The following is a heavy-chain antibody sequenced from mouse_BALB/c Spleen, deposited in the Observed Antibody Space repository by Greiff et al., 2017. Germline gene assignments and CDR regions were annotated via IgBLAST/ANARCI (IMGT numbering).Heavy chain of an antibody. V-gene: IGHV1-69*02. Sequence: QVQLQQPGAELVKPGASVKLSCKASGYTFTSYWMHWVKQRPGQGLEWIGEIDPSDSYTNYNQKFKGKATLTVDKSSSTAYMQLSSLTSEDSAVYYCARWGNYRVDYWGQGTTLTVSA. CDR1: GYTFTSYW. CDR3: ARWGNYRVDY. CDR2: IDPSDSYT. J-gene: IGHJ2*01. D-gene: IGHD2-1*01.